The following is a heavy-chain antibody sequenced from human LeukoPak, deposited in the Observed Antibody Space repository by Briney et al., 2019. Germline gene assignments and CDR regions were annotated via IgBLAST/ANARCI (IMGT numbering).Heavy chain of an antibody. D-gene: IGHD6-13*01. J-gene: IGHJ6*02. Sequence: ASVKVSCKASGYTFTSYGISWVRQAPGQGLEWMGWISAYNGNTNYAQKLQGRVTMTTDTSTSTAYMELRSLRSDDTAVYYCAREEGSSWAYYYYGMDVWGQGTTVTVSS. CDR2: ISAYNGNT. V-gene: IGHV1-18*01. CDR1: GYTFTSYG. CDR3: AREEGSSWAYYYYGMDV.